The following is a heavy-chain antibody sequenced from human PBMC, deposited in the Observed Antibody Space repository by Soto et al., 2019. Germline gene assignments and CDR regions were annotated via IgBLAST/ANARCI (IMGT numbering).Heavy chain of an antibody. V-gene: IGHV1-69*01. J-gene: IGHJ4*02. CDR2: IIPIFGTA. Sequence: QVQLVQSGAEVKKPGSSVKVSCKASGGTFSSYAISWVRQAPGQGLEWMGGIIPIFGTANYAQKFQGRVTITPDESTSTAYMEMSSLRSDDTAVYYCARGSYGPRFDYWGQGTLVTVSS. D-gene: IGHD5-18*01. CDR1: GGTFSSYA. CDR3: ARGSYGPRFDY.